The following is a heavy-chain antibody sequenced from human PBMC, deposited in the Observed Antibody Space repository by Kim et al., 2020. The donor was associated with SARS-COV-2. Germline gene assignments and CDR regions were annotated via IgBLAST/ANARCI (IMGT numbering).Heavy chain of an antibody. CDR3: ARCIAARLGYNWFDP. CDR2: IYYSGST. V-gene: IGHV4-39*01. J-gene: IGHJ5*02. Sequence: SETLSLTCTVSGGSISSSSYYWGWIRQPPGKGLEWIGSIYYSGSTYYNPSLKSRVTISVDTSKNQFSLKLSSVTAADTAVYYCARCIAARLGYNWFDPWGQGTLVTVSS. CDR1: GGSISSSSYY. D-gene: IGHD6-6*01.